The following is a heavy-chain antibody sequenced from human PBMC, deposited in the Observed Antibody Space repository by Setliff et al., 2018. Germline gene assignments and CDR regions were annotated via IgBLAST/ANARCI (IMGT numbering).Heavy chain of an antibody. CDR3: AKVKKPLIRGSGFDY. D-gene: IGHD2-8*01. CDR1: GFVFGTYG. CDR2: VRFDGSYK. V-gene: IGHV3-30*02. J-gene: IGHJ4*02. Sequence: LRLSRAASGFVFGTYGMHWVRQAPGKGLDWVASVRFDGSYKVYADSVKGRFTISRDNSENTLFLQMTSLRPEDTGIYYCAKVKKPLIRGSGFDYWGRGTLVTVSS.